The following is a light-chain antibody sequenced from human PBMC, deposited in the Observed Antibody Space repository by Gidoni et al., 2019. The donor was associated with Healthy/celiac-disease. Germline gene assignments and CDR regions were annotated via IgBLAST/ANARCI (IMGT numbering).Light chain of an antibody. Sequence: ELVMTPSTSTLSVSPGESATLSCRASQSVSSNLDWYQQKPGNAPRLLIYGASSRATGIPARFSGSGSGTEFTLTISSLQSEDFAIYYCQQYNNWPWTFGQGTKVEIK. J-gene: IGKJ1*01. V-gene: IGKV3-15*01. CDR1: QSVSSN. CDR3: QQYNNWPWT. CDR2: GAS.